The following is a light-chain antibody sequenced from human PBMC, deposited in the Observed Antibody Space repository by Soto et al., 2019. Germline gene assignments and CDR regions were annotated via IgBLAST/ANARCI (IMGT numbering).Light chain of an antibody. CDR2: GAS. Sequence: EIVMTQSPATVSASLLERDRLSCQSSQNVNSNLAWYQQKPGQAPRLLIYGASTRATGIPARFSGSGSGTEFTLTISSLQSEDFAVYYCQQRSNWPPITFGQGTRLEI. CDR3: QQRSNWPPIT. J-gene: IGKJ5*01. V-gene: IGKV3-15*01. CDR1: QNVNSN.